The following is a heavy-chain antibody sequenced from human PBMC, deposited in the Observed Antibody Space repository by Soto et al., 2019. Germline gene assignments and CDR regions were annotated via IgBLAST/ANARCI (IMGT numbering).Heavy chain of an antibody. V-gene: IGHV2-70*01. Sequence: SGPTLVNPTQTLTLTCTFPGFSLSTTGMCVSWIRQPPGKALEWLALIDWDDDKYYTTSLKTRLTISKDTSKNQVVLTLTNMDPVDTATYYCARVRRSSPNYYYGMDVWGQGTTVTVSS. CDR1: GFSLSTTGMC. CDR2: IDWDDDK. CDR3: ARVRRSSPNYYYGMDV. D-gene: IGHD3-16*02. J-gene: IGHJ6*02.